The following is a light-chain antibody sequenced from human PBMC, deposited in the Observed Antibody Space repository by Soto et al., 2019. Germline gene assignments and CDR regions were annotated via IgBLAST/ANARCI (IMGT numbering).Light chain of an antibody. Sequence: QSLLTQPASLSGSPGQSITLSCTGTSNDIGVHNYVSWYQQHPGRAPKLIIFDVNYRPSGISDRFSGSKFGATASLTISGLQAEDEADYYCSSYTTTSRLVFGGGTKLTVL. CDR2: DVN. CDR3: SSYTTTSRLV. CDR1: SNDIGVHNY. V-gene: IGLV2-14*03. J-gene: IGLJ3*02.